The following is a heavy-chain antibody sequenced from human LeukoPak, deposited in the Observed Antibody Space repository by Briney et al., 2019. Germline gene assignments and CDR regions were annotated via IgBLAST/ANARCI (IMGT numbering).Heavy chain of an antibody. CDR2: ISYDGSNK. CDR3: ARDPYSSSGDFDY. D-gene: IGHD6-6*01. CDR1: GFTFSSYA. Sequence: PGGSLRLSCAASGFTFSSYAMHWVRQAPGKGLEWVAVISYDGSNKYYADSVKGRFTISRDNSKNTLYLQMNSLRAEDTAVYYCARDPYSSSGDFDYWGQGTLVTVPS. J-gene: IGHJ4*02. V-gene: IGHV3-30-3*01.